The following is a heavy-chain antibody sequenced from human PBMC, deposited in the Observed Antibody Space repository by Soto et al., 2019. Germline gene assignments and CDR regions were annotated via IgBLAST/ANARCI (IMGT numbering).Heavy chain of an antibody. Sequence: GGSLRLSCAASGFTFSSYWMSWVRQAPGKGLEWVANIKQDGSEKYYVDSVKGRFTISRDNAKNSLYLQMNSLRAEDTAVYYCARDWGPANKYCSSTSCYVSFDYWGQGTLVTVSS. D-gene: IGHD2-2*01. V-gene: IGHV3-7*01. CDR1: GFTFSSYW. J-gene: IGHJ4*02. CDR3: ARDWGPANKYCSSTSCYVSFDY. CDR2: IKQDGSEK.